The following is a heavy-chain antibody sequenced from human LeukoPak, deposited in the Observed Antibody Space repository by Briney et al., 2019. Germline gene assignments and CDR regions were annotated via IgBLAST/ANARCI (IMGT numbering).Heavy chain of an antibody. D-gene: IGHD1-1*01. CDR1: GGSIGSSSYY. V-gene: IGHV4-39*07. CDR3: TREEGGTTVDY. CDR2: IYYSGST. J-gene: IGHJ4*02. Sequence: SETLSLTCTVSGGSIGSSSYYWGWIRQPPGKGLEWIGSIYYSGSTYYNPSLKSRITISHDTSKNQFSLKVNSVTAADTAAYYCTREEGGTTVDYWGQGTLVTVSS.